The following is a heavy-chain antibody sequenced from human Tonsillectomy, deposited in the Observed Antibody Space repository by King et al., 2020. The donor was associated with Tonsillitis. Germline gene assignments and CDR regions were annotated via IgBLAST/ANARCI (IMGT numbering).Heavy chain of an antibody. CDR3: AKDKCSGGSCYSPWFDP. V-gene: IGHV3-23*04. CDR2: ISGSGGST. J-gene: IGHJ5*02. Sequence: VQLVESGGGLVQPGGSLRLSFAAAGFTFSSYAMSWVRQAPGKGLGWVSTISGSGGSTNYADSVKGRFTITSDNSKNTLYLQMNSLRVEDTAVYYCAKDKCSGGSCYSPWFDPRGQGTLVTVSS. D-gene: IGHD2-15*01. CDR1: GFTFSSYA.